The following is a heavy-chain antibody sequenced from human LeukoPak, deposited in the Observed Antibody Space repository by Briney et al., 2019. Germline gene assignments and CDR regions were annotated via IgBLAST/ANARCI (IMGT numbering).Heavy chain of an antibody. Sequence: TGGSLRLSCAASGVTFSSYEMNWVRRAPGKGLEWVSYISSSGSTIYYADSVKGRFTISRDNAKNSRYLQMNSLRAEDTAVYYCAELGITMIGGVWGKGTTVTISS. J-gene: IGHJ6*04. CDR2: ISSSGSTI. CDR1: GVTFSSYE. D-gene: IGHD3-10*02. CDR3: AELGITMIGGV. V-gene: IGHV3-48*03.